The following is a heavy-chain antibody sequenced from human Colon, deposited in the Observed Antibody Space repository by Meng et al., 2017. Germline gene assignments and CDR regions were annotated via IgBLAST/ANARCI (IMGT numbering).Heavy chain of an antibody. V-gene: IGHV3-33*05. D-gene: IGHD1-7*01. Sequence: GESLKISCAASGIPFSRSGIHWVRQGPGEGLEWVSFISSDGSQKYYVDSVKGRFTVSRDNSKNMVYLQMDSLRDEDTAVYYCARDKGTTSCDTWGQGAPVTVSS. J-gene: IGHJ4*01. CDR1: GIPFSRSG. CDR3: ARDKGTTSCDT. CDR2: ISSDGSQK.